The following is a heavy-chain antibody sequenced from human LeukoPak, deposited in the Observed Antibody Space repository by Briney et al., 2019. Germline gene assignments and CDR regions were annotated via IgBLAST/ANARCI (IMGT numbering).Heavy chain of an antibody. CDR2: IRSKANSYAT. D-gene: IGHD3-10*01. V-gene: IGHV3-73*01. CDR3: RGTGSGTNDAFDI. Sequence: GGSLKLSCAASGFTFSDSAMHWVRQAPGKGLEWVGRIRSKANSYATAYAASVKGGFTISRDDSKNTAYLQMNSLKTEDTAVYYCRGTGSGTNDAFDIWGQGTMVTVSS. CDR1: GFTFSDSA. J-gene: IGHJ3*02.